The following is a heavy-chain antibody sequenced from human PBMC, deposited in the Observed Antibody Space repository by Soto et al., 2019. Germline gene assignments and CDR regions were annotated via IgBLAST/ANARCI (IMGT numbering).Heavy chain of an antibody. V-gene: IGHV1-18*01. CDR3: ARSYYDFREGY. CDR2: ISAYNGNT. Sequence: ASVKVSCKASGYTFTSYGISWVRQAPGQGLEWVGWISAYNGNTNYAQKLQGRVTMTTDTSTSTAYMELRSLKSDDTAVYYCARSYYDFREGYWGQGTLVTVSS. CDR1: GYTFTSYG. J-gene: IGHJ4*02. D-gene: IGHD3-3*01.